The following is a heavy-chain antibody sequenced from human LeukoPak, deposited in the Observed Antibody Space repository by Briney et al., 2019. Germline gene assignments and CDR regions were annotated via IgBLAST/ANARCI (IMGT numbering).Heavy chain of an antibody. Sequence: GGSLRLSCAASGFTFSSYAMSWVRQAPGKGPEWVSAISGSGGSTYYADSVKGRFTISRDNSKNTLYLQMNSLRAEDTAVYYCAKLVAIVGATYWGQGTLVTVSS. D-gene: IGHD1-26*01. CDR1: GFTFSSYA. J-gene: IGHJ4*02. CDR3: AKLVAIVGATY. CDR2: ISGSGGST. V-gene: IGHV3-23*01.